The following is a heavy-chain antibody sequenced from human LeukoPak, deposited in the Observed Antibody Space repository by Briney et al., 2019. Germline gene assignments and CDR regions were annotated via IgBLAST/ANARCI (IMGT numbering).Heavy chain of an antibody. Sequence: GGSLRLSCAASGSTFSSFDMHWVRQAPGKGLEWVAVISYDGSNKYYADSVKGRFTISRDNSKTTLYLQMNSLRAEDTAVYYCAKAAAAADTGDYFDYWGQGTLVTVSS. CDR3: AKAAAAADTGDYFDY. J-gene: IGHJ4*02. CDR1: GSTFSSFD. CDR2: ISYDGSNK. V-gene: IGHV3-30*18. D-gene: IGHD6-13*01.